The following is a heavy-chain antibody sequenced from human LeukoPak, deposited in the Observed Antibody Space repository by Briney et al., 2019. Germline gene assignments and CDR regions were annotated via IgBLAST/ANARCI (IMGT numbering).Heavy chain of an antibody. CDR1: GFTFSSYG. V-gene: IGHV3-30*18. CDR2: ISYDGSNT. Sequence: LAGGSLRLSCAASGFTFSSYGMHWVRQAPGKGLEWVAVISYDGSNTYYADSVKGRFTISRDNSKNTLYLQMNSLRAEDTAVYYCAKEVGANDYWGQGTLVTVSS. CDR3: AKEVGANDY. J-gene: IGHJ4*02. D-gene: IGHD1-26*01.